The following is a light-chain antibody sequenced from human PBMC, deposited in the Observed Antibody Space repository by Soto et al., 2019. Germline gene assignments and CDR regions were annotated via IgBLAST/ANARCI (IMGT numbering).Light chain of an antibody. CDR1: QSVRSHY. CDR3: QQYASSPIT. Sequence: EVVLTQSPATLSFSPGERATLSCGASQSVRSHYIAWYQQKVGRAPRLLIYEAPTRATGIPDRFSGGGSGTHFTLTIRRMEPEDFALYYCQQYASSPITFGQGTRLEIK. V-gene: IGKV3D-20*01. CDR2: EAP. J-gene: IGKJ5*01.